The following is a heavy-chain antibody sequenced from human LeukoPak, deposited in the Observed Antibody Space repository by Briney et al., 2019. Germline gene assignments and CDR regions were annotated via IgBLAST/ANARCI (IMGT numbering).Heavy chain of an antibody. CDR2: ISSSSSTI. CDR1: GFTFSSYS. D-gene: IGHD3-3*01. CDR3: AKPTTYYDFWSGYSPRGNWFDP. V-gene: IGHV3-48*01. J-gene: IGHJ5*02. Sequence: GGSLRLSCAASGFTFSSYSMNWVRQAPGKGLEWVSYISSSSSTIYYADSVKGRFTISRDNAKNSLYLQMNSLRAEDTAVYYCAKPTTYYDFWSGYSPRGNWFDPWGQGTLVTVSS.